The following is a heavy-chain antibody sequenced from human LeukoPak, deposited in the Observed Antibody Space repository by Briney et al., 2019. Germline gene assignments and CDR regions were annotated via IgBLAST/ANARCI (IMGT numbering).Heavy chain of an antibody. J-gene: IGHJ4*02. CDR1: GFTFSSYA. CDR3: ARLLYYCSGGSC. V-gene: IGHV3-30-3*01. D-gene: IGHD2-15*01. Sequence: PGRSLRLSCAASGFTFSSYAMHWVRQAPGKGLEWVAVISYDGSNKYYADSVKGRFTISRENSKNTMYLQMNSLRAEDTAVYYCARLLYYCSGGSCGGQGTLVTVSS. CDR2: ISYDGSNK.